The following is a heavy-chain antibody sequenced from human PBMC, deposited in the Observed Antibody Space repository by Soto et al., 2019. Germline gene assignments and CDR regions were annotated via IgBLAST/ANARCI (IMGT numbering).Heavy chain of an antibody. CDR2: ITSSSSYI. CDR1: GFTFSLYS. J-gene: IGHJ4*02. Sequence: GGSLRLSCAASGFTFSLYSMIWVRQAPGKGLEWVASITSSSSYIYYEDSLRGRFTISRDNAKNSLFLQLDSLRAEDTAVYFCVRARSTDSRPDYWGQGTLVTVSS. CDR3: VRARSTDSRPDY. V-gene: IGHV3-21*01. D-gene: IGHD3-22*01.